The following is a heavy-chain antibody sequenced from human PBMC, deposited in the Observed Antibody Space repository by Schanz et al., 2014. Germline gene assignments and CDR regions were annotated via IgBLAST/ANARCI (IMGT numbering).Heavy chain of an antibody. Sequence: VQLVESGGGVVQPGRSLRLSCAASGFSFSSYAINWVRQAPGKGLEWVSAISGGGGTTYYTDSVKGRFTISRDNAKNSLYLEMNSLRAEDTALYYCARDRRNADLDYWGQGTLVTVSS. CDR3: ARDRRNADLDY. V-gene: IGHV3-23*04. D-gene: IGHD1-1*01. J-gene: IGHJ4*02. CDR1: GFSFSSYA. CDR2: ISGGGGTT.